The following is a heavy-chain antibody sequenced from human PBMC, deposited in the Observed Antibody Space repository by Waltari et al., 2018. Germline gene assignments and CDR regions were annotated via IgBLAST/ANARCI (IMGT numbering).Heavy chain of an antibody. J-gene: IGHJ4*02. D-gene: IGHD3-10*01. CDR3: ARGGGNYYGSGSPDY. CDR2: IDSGGST. V-gene: IGHV3-53*01. Sequence: EVQLVESGGGLIQPGGSLRLSCAASGFTVSSNYMSWVRQAPGKGLEWVSVIDSGGSTYYADSVKGRFTISRDNSKNTLYLQMNSLRAEDTAVYYCARGGGNYYGSGSPDYWGQGTLVTVSS. CDR1: GFTVSSNY.